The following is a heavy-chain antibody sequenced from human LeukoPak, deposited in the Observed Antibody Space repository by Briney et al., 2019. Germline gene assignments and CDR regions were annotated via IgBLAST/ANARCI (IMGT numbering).Heavy chain of an antibody. CDR2: ISAYNGNT. J-gene: IGHJ4*02. CDR3: ARFLGRITIFGVVISHIDY. CDR1: GYTFTSYG. Sequence: ASVKVSCKASGYTFTSYGISWVRQAPGQGLEWMGWISAYNGNTNYAQKLQGRVTMTTDTSTSTAYMELRSLRSDDTAVYYCARFLGRITIFGVVISHIDYWGQGTLVTVSS. D-gene: IGHD3-3*01. V-gene: IGHV1-18*01.